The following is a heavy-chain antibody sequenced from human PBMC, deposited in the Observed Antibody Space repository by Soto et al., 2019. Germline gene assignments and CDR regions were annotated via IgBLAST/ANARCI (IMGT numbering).Heavy chain of an antibody. V-gene: IGHV3-33*01. CDR1: AVTFTGFG. CDR2: IRFDGSNT. J-gene: IGHJ4*02. Sequence: GGSLRLSCAASAVTFTGFGMHWVRQGPGKGLECVAVIRFDGSNTYYADSVKGRFTISRDNPKNMLYLQMNSLRAEDTAIYYCARDGVGTTTYFGYFDYWGLGTLVTVSS. CDR3: ARDGVGTTTYFGYFDY. D-gene: IGHD1-26*01.